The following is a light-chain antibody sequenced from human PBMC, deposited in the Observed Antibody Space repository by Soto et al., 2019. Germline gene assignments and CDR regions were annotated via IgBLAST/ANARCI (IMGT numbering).Light chain of an antibody. Sequence: EIVLTQSPATLSLSPGERANLACRASQFIDRYLAWYRQIPGQAPRLLIYDASNRATGIPDRFSGGGSGTYFTLTISRLEPANFSVYYCLQRSNLPPTFGQGTRLAIK. CDR2: DAS. CDR3: LQRSNLPPT. CDR1: QFIDRY. V-gene: IGKV3-11*01. J-gene: IGKJ5*01.